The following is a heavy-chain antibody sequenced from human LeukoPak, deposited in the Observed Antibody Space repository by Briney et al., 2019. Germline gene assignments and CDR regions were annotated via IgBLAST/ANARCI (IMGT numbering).Heavy chain of an antibody. CDR3: AKAGSIRFDY. Sequence: PGGSLRLSCAASGFTFSSYAMHWVRQAPGKGLEWVSGITGSGSGGRTYYADSVKGRFTISRDNSKNTMYLQMSSLRAEDTAVYYCAKAGSIRFDYWGQGALVTVSS. CDR1: GFTFSSYA. D-gene: IGHD1-26*01. J-gene: IGHJ4*02. CDR2: ITGSGSGGRT. V-gene: IGHV3-23*01.